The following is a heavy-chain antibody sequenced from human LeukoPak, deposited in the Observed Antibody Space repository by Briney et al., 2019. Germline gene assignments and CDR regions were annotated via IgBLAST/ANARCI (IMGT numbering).Heavy chain of an antibody. Sequence: SGGSLRLSCVASGFTFSSFWMSWVRQAPGKGLEWVANIKQDGSEKNYVDSVKGRFTISRDNAKNSLYLQMNSLRAEDTAVYYCAREGLYRAFDNWGQGTLVTVSS. CDR2: IKQDGSEK. V-gene: IGHV3-7*01. CDR1: GFTFSSFW. CDR3: AREGLYRAFDN. D-gene: IGHD2/OR15-2a*01. J-gene: IGHJ4*02.